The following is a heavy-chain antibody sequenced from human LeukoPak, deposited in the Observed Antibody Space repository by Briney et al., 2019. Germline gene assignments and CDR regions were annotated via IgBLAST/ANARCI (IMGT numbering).Heavy chain of an antibody. Sequence: ASVKVSRKASGYTFTSYGISWVRQAPGQGLEWMGWISAYNGNTNYAQKLQGRVTMTTDTSTSTAYMELRSLRSDDTAVYYCARVLTRIVVVPAAMDYWGQGTLVTVSS. CDR2: ISAYNGNT. J-gene: IGHJ4*02. V-gene: IGHV1-18*01. D-gene: IGHD2-2*01. CDR3: ARVLTRIVVVPAAMDY. CDR1: GYTFTSYG.